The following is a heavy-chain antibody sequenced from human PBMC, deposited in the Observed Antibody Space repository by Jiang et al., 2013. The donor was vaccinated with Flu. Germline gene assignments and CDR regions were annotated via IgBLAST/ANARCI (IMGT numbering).Heavy chain of an antibody. V-gene: IGHV3-30*03. CDR1: GFTFSSYG. J-gene: IGHJ4*02. CDR3: ASATPLYSSSSRFDY. Sequence: VQLVESGGGVVQPGRSLRLSCAASGFTFSSYGMHWVRQAPGKGLEWVAVISYDGSNKYYADSVKGRFTISRDNSKNTLYLQMNSLRAEDTAVYYCASATPLYSSSSRFDYWGQGTLVTVSS. CDR2: ISYDGSNK. D-gene: IGHD6-6*01.